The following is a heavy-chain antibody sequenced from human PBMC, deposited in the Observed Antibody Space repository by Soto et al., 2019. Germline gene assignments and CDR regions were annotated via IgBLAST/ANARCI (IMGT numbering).Heavy chain of an antibody. V-gene: IGHV4-59*01. CDR3: ARDGGEIWNGPYYYSGMDV. J-gene: IGHJ6*02. CDR2: ILYNGTT. Sequence: QVQLQESGPGLVKPSETLSLTCTVSGGSISLYYWSWIRQSPGKGLEWIGYILYNGTTTYNPSLRSRVTISLDTSKNQFSLKLSSVTAADTGVYYCARDGGEIWNGPYYYSGMDVWGQGITVTVSS. D-gene: IGHD1-1*01. CDR1: GGSISLYY.